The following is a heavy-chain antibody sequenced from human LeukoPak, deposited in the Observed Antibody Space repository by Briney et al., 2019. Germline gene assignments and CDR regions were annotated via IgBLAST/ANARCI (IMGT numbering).Heavy chain of an antibody. Sequence: SETLSLTCTVSGGSISSYYWSWIRQPPGKGLEWIGYIYYSGSTNYNPSLKSRVTISVDKSKNQFSLKMSSMTAADTAVYYCATAKGSVAGLIDYWGQGTLVTVSS. CDR1: GGSISSYY. J-gene: IGHJ4*02. D-gene: IGHD6-19*01. V-gene: IGHV4-59*01. CDR2: IYYSGST. CDR3: ATAKGSVAGLIDY.